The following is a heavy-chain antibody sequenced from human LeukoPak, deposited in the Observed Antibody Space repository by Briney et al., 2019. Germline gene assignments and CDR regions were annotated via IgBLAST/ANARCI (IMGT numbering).Heavy chain of an antibody. CDR1: GYTFTSYY. CDR3: ARKGNCSSTSCYAGYYYYYGMDV. J-gene: IGHJ6*02. Sequence: ASVKVSCKASGYTFTSYYMHWVRQAPGQGLEWMGIINPSGGSTSYAQKFQGRVTMTRDTSTSTAYMELSSLRSEDTAVYYCARKGNCSSTSCYAGYYYYYGMDVWGQGTTVTVSS. CDR2: INPSGGST. V-gene: IGHV1-46*01. D-gene: IGHD2-2*01.